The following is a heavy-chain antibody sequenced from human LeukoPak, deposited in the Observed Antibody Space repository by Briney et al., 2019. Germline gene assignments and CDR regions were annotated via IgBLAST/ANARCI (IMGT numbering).Heavy chain of an antibody. CDR1: GGSISSSNW. J-gene: IGHJ3*02. Sequence: SETLSLTCAVSGGSISSSNWWSWVRQPPGKGLEWIGEIYHSGSTNYNPSLKSRVTISVDTSKNQFSLKLSSVTAADTALYYCAKNTNYAFDIWGQGTMVTVSS. CDR2: IYHSGST. CDR3: AKNTNYAFDI. V-gene: IGHV4-4*02. D-gene: IGHD2-8*01.